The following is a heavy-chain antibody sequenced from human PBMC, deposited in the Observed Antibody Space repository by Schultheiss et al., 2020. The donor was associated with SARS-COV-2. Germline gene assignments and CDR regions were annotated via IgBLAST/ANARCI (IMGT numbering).Heavy chain of an antibody. J-gene: IGHJ6*02. CDR1: GGSISSSNYY. Sequence: SETLSLTCTVSGGSISSSNYYWSWIRQPPGKGLEWIGEINHSGSTNYNPSLKSRVTISVDTFKKQFSLKLNSVTAADTAVYFCARGRGARYVAYYSYYYGMDVWGQGTTVTVSS. CDR3: ARGRGARYVAYYSYYYGMDV. D-gene: IGHD4/OR15-4a*01. V-gene: IGHV4-39*07. CDR2: INHSGST.